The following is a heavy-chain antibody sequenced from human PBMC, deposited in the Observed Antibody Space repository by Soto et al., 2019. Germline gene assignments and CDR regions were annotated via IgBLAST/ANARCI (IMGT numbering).Heavy chain of an antibody. CDR1: ANTFTSYG. D-gene: IGHD6-13*01. J-gene: IGHJ4*02. Sequence: VKGCYRASANTFTSYGNNWVRQAPGQGLEWIGWISVYNGNTNYSQKFRGRVTMTTDISTTTAYMEMRSLRSDDTAVYYCARSGSSWNLREFDYWGQGTLVTVSS. V-gene: IGHV1-18*01. CDR2: ISVYNGNT. CDR3: ARSGSSWNLREFDY.